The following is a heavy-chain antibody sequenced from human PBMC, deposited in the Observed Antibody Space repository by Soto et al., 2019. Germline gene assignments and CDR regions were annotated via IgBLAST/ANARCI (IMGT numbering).Heavy chain of an antibody. D-gene: IGHD1-26*01. V-gene: IGHV3-30*18. J-gene: IGHJ4*02. CDR3: AKDISSYSGSYEYYFDY. CDR1: GFSFGKYA. Sequence: QVQLVESGGGVVQPGRSLRLSCVASGFSFGKYAMHWVRQAPGKELEWVAVISHDGSKKYSADSVMGRFTISRDNSENTLFLQVNSLRCEDTAVYYCAKDISSYSGSYEYYFDYWGQGTLVTVSS. CDR2: ISHDGSKK.